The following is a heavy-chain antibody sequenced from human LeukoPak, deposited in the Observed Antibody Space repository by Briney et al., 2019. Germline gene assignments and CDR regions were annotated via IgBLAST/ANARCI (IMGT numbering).Heavy chain of an antibody. D-gene: IGHD6-13*01. CDR3: ASPYNSRWYELCY. V-gene: IGHV3-30*02. J-gene: IGHJ4*02. CDR2: IWYDGSNK. CDR1: GFTFSSYG. Sequence: PGGSLRLSCAASGFTFSSYGMHWVRQVPGKGLEWVAFIWYDGSNKYYADSVKGRFTISRDNSKNTLYLQMNSLRAEDTAVYYCASPYNSRWYELCYWGQGTLVTVSS.